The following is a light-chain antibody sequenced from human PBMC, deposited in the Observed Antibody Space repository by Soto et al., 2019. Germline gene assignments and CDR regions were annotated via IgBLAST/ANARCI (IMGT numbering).Light chain of an antibody. V-gene: IGKV3-20*01. CDR2: GAS. CDR3: QQYGSSFT. CDR1: QSVTSSY. Sequence: EIVLTQSPGTLSLSPGERATLSCRASQSVTSSYITWYQQKRGQAPRLLIYGASSRATVIPDRFSGSGSGTDFTLTISRLEPEDFAVYYCQQYGSSFTFGPGTKVDIK. J-gene: IGKJ3*01.